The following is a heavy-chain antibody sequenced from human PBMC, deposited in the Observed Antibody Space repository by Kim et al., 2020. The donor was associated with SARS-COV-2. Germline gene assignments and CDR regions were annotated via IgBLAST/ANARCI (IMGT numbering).Heavy chain of an antibody. CDR1: GFTFSSYE. CDR2: ISSSGSTI. D-gene: IGHD3-22*01. Sequence: GGSLRLSCAASGFTFSSYEMNWVRQAPGKGLEWVSYISSSGSTIYYADSVKGRFTISRDNAKNSLYLQMNSLRAEDTAVYYCAGSYYYSSGYPTSDFDYWGQGTLVTVSS. V-gene: IGHV3-48*03. CDR3: AGSYYYSSGYPTSDFDY. J-gene: IGHJ4*02.